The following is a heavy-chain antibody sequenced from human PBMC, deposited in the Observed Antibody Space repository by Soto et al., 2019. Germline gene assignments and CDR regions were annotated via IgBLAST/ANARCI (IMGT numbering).Heavy chain of an antibody. CDR1: GGSISSGDYY. V-gene: IGHV4-30-4*01. J-gene: IGHJ5*02. D-gene: IGHD2-15*01. CDR2: IYYSGST. Sequence: SETLSLTCTVSGGSISSGDYYWSWIRQPPGKGLEWIGYIYYSGSTYYNPSLKSRVTISVDTSKNQFSLKLSSVTAADTAVYYCARVINCSGGSCYSGWFDPWGQGTLVTVSS. CDR3: ARVINCSGGSCYSGWFDP.